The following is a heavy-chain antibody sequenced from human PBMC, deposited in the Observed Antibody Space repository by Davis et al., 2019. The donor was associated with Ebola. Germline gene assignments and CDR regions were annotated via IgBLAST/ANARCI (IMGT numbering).Heavy chain of an antibody. V-gene: IGHV3-53*01. D-gene: IGHD2-2*01. CDR3: ARDDHCSSTSCFMYYYYGMDV. J-gene: IGHJ6*04. Sequence: GESLKISCAASGFTVSSNYISWVRQAPGKGLEWFSVIYSGGSTYYADSVKGRFTISRDNAKNTLYLQMNSLRAEDTAVYYCARDDHCSSTSCFMYYYYGMDVWGKGTTVTVSS. CDR1: GFTVSSNY. CDR2: IYSGGST.